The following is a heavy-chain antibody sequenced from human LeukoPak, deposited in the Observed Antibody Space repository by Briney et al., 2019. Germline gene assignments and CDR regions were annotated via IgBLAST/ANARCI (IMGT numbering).Heavy chain of an antibody. CDR3: AREDRGSGGDY. J-gene: IGHJ4*02. CDR2: IYTSGST. Sequence: SETLSLTCTVSGGSISSGSYYWSWIRQPAGKGLEWIGRIYTSGSTNYNPSLKSRVTISVDTSNNQFSLKLSSVTAADTAVYHCAREDRGSGGDYWGQGTLVTVSS. CDR1: GGSISSGSYY. V-gene: IGHV4-61*02. D-gene: IGHD2-15*01.